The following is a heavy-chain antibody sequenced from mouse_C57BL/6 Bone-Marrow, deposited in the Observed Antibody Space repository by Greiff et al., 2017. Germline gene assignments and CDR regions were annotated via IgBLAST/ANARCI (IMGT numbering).Heavy chain of an antibody. CDR1: GYTFTSYW. J-gene: IGHJ1*03. D-gene: IGHD2-5*01. Sequence: VQLQQPGAELVKPGASVTMSCTASGYTFTSYWLTWVQQRPGQGLEWIGAISPGSGSTNYNEKFKSKATLTVDTSSSTAYMQLSRLTSEDSAVYYCARPYYSNYWYFDVWGTGTTVTVSS. CDR2: ISPGSGST. CDR3: ARPYYSNYWYFDV. V-gene: IGHV1-55*01.